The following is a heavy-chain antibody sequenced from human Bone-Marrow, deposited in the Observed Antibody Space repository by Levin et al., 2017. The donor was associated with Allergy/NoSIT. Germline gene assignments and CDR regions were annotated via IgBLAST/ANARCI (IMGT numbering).Heavy chain of an antibody. CDR3: ARDGSYGNFDR. Sequence: KISCKTSGVTFRTYAISWVRQAPGQGLEWMGRIVPILETTDYAQNFQGRVTITADKSTNTAYMDLSSLRSDDTAIYFCARDGSYGNFDRWGQGSLVTVSS. CDR2: IVPILETT. V-gene: IGHV1-69*04. J-gene: IGHJ4*02. D-gene: IGHD1-26*01. CDR1: GVTFRTYA.